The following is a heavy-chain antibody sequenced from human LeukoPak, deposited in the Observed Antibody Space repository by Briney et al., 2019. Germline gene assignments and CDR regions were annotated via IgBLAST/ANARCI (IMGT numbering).Heavy chain of an antibody. Sequence: SETLSLTCAVSGYSISSGYYWGWIRQPPGKGLEWIGSIYHSGSTYYNPSLKSRVTISVDTSKNQFSLKLSSVTAADTAVYYCARDRTRHNWFDLWGQGTLVTVSS. CDR1: GYSISSGYY. CDR3: ARDRTRHNWFDL. D-gene: IGHD2-2*01. CDR2: IYHSGST. V-gene: IGHV4-38-2*02. J-gene: IGHJ5*02.